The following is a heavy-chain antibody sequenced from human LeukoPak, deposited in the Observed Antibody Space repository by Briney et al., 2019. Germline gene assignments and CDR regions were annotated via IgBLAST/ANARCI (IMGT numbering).Heavy chain of an antibody. V-gene: IGHV4-61*08. CDR3: ARVAAAADTVSGMDV. CDR2: IYYSGST. Sequence: SETLSLTCTVSGDSISSGDDYWSWIRQPPGKGLEWIGYIYYSGSTNYNPSLKSRVTISVDTSKNQFSLKLSSVTAADTAVYYCARVAAAADTVSGMDVWGQGTTVTVSS. J-gene: IGHJ6*02. D-gene: IGHD6-13*01. CDR1: GDSISSGDDY.